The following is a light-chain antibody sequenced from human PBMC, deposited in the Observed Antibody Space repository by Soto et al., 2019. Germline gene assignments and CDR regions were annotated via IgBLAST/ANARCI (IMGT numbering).Light chain of an antibody. Sequence: EIVLTQTPGTLSLSPGERATLSCRASQTIGSSHLAWYQQKPGQAPRVLIFAASSRATGIPDRFSGSGSGTDFTLTISRLEPEDFAVYYCQQYGSSLWTFGQGTKVDIK. CDR3: QQYGSSLWT. CDR2: AAS. J-gene: IGKJ1*01. CDR1: QTIGSSH. V-gene: IGKV3-20*01.